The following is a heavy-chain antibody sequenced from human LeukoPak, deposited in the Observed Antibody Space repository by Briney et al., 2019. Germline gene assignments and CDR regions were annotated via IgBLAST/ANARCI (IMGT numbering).Heavy chain of an antibody. CDR3: ARGYGDYGLFDY. D-gene: IGHD4-17*01. J-gene: IGHJ4*02. CDR2: IYYSGST. Sequence: SETLSLTCTVSGGSISSYYWSWIRQPPGKGLEWIGYIYYSGSTNYNPSLKSRVTISVDTSKNQFSLKLSSVTAADTAVYYCARGYGDYGLFDYWGQGTLVTVSS. CDR1: GGSISSYY. V-gene: IGHV4-59*01.